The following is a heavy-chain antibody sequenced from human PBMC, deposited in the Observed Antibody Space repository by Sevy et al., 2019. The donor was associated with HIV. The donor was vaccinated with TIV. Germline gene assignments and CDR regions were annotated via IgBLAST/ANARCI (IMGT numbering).Heavy chain of an antibody. CDR1: GFTFSSYS. CDR2: ISSSSSYI. Sequence: GSLRLSCAASGFTFSSYSMNWVRQAPGKGLEWVSSISSSSSYIYYADSVKGRFTISRDNAKNSLYLQMNSLRAEDTAVYYCARVVTTATGRGMDVWGQWTTVTASS. D-gene: IGHD1-26*01. CDR3: ARVVTTATGRGMDV. V-gene: IGHV3-21*01. J-gene: IGHJ6*02.